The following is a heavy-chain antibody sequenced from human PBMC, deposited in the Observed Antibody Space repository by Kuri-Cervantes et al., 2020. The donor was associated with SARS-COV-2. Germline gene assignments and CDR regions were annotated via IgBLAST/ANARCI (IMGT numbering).Heavy chain of an antibody. CDR1: GFIFSDYY. CDR2: ISSTGTTI. Sequence: LSLTCTASGFIFSDYYMTWIRQAPGKGLEWVSYISSTGTTIYYADSVKGRFTISRDNARNSTYLQMNSLRAEDTAVYYCAKDENWVTIFESSFDYWGQGTLVTVSS. CDR3: AKDENWVTIFESSFDY. V-gene: IGHV3-11*01. J-gene: IGHJ4*02. D-gene: IGHD3-3*01.